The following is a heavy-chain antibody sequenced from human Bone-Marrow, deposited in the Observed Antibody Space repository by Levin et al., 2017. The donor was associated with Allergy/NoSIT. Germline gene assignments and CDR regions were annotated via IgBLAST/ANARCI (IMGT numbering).Heavy chain of an antibody. CDR2: SYTSGNI. V-gene: IGHV4-61*09. J-gene: IGHJ6*03. CDR1: GVSITSGAYY. D-gene: IGHD2-21*01. CDR3: ARVLQYSYYYTDV. Sequence: SQTLSLTCTVSGVSITSGAYYWSWIRQPAGKGLEWIGHSYTSGNITYNPSLKSRVTISLDTSKNQFSLKLRSVTAADTAVYYCARVLQYSYYYTDVRGK.